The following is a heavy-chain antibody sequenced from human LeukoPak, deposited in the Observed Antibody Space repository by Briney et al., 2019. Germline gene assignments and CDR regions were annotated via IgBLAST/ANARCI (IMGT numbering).Heavy chain of an antibody. V-gene: IGHV4-59*01. CDR3: ASLGGDYYDRGYYFDY. CDR2: IYYSGST. J-gene: IGHJ4*02. D-gene: IGHD3-22*01. CDR1: GGSLSSYY. Sequence: PSETLSLTCTVSGGSLSSYYWSWIQQPPGKGLEWIGYIYYSGSTNYNPSLKSRVTISVDTSKNQFSLKLSSVTAADTAVYYCASLGGDYYDRGYYFDYWGQGTLVTLSS.